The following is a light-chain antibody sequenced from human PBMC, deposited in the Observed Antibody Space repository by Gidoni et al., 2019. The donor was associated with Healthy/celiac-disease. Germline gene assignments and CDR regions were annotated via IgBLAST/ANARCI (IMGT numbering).Light chain of an antibody. Sequence: IVITHSPDSLAVSLGERATINCKSSQSVLYSSNNKNYLAWYQQKPGQPPKLIIYWASTRESGVPDRFSGSGSGTEFTLTSSSLQAEDVAVYYCQQYYSTPFTFGPGTKVDIK. J-gene: IGKJ3*01. CDR3: QQYYSTPFT. V-gene: IGKV4-1*01. CDR2: WAS. CDR1: QSVLYSSNNKNY.